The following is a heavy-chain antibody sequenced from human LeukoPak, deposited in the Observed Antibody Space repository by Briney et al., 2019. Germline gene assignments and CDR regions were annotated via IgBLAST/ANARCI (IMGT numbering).Heavy chain of an antibody. Sequence: PGGSLRLSCAASGFTVSTNYMSWVRQAPGKGLEWVSGIYSGGSTYYADSVKGRFTISRDNSKNTLYLQMNSLRVEDTAVYYCASHKAYRAFDIWGQGTMVTVSS. CDR1: GFTVSTNY. CDR3: ASHKAYRAFDI. CDR2: IYSGGST. J-gene: IGHJ3*02. V-gene: IGHV3-66*02. D-gene: IGHD3-16*01.